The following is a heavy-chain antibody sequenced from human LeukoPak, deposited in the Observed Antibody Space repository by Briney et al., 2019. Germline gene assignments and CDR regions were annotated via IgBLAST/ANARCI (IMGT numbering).Heavy chain of an antibody. CDR1: GGSISSYY. CDR3: ARYSVVTRYYYYGMDV. V-gene: IGHV4-59*01. Sequence: PSETLSLTCTVSGGSISSYYWSWIRQPPGKGLEWIGYIYYSGSTNYNPFLKSRVTISVDTSKNQFSLKLSSVTAADTAVYYCARYSVVTRYYYYGMDVWGQGTTVTVSS. D-gene: IGHD2-21*02. J-gene: IGHJ6*02. CDR2: IYYSGST.